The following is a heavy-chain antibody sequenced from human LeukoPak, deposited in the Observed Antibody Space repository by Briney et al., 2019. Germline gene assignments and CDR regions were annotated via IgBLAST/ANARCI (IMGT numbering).Heavy chain of an antibody. CDR3: ALDMVRRYYYYGMDV. D-gene: IGHD3-10*01. Sequence: HPGGSLRLSCAASGFTFSSYAMSWVRQAPGKGLEWVSGISGSGGSTYYADSVKGRFTISRDHSKNTLYVQMNSLRAEDTAVYYCALDMVRRYYYYGMDVWGQGTTVTVSS. CDR1: GFTFSSYA. V-gene: IGHV3-23*01. J-gene: IGHJ6*02. CDR2: ISGSGGST.